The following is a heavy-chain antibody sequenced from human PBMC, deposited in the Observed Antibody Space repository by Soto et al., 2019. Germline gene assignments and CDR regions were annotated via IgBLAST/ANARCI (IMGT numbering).Heavy chain of an antibody. D-gene: IGHD1-7*01. CDR1: GGSISSSSYY. CDR3: ASRTELRQGYYYGMDV. Sequence: SETLSLTCTVSGGSISSSSYYWGWIRQPPGKGLEWIGSIYYSGSTYYNPSLKSRVTISVDTSKNQFSLKLSSVTAADTAVYYCASRTELRQGYYYGMDVWGQGTTVTVSS. CDR2: IYYSGST. V-gene: IGHV4-39*01. J-gene: IGHJ6*02.